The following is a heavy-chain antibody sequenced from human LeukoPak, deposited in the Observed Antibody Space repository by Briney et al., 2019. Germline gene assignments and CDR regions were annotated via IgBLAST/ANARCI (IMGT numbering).Heavy chain of an antibody. CDR2: IYYAGST. CDR3: ARHRAYSSSSPFDY. Sequence: GSLRLSCEASGFTFSSYAMSWVRQPPGKGLEWIGYIYYAGSTNYNPSLKSRVTMFVDMSKNQFSLRLSSVTAADTAVYYCARHRAYSSSSPFDYWGQGTLVTVSS. J-gene: IGHJ4*02. D-gene: IGHD6-6*01. CDR1: GFTFSSYA. V-gene: IGHV4-59*08.